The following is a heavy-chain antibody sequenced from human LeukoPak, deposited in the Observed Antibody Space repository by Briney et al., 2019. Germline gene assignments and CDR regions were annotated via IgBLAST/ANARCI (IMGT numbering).Heavy chain of an antibody. Sequence: GGTLRLSCAASGFTFSSYGMSWVRQAPGKGLEWVSAISGSGGSTYYADSVKGRFTISRDNSQNTVSLQVNTLRTEDTALYYCAKTSLSDASGHYYYMDVWGKGTTVTVSS. CDR2: ISGSGGST. CDR1: GFTFSSYG. CDR3: AKTSLSDASGHYYYMDV. V-gene: IGHV3-23*01. J-gene: IGHJ6*03. D-gene: IGHD3-3*01.